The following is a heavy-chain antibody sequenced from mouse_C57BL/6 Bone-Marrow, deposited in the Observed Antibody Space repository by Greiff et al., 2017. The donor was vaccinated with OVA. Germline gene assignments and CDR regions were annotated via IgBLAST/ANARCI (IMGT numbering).Heavy chain of an antibody. CDR3: TRWLPYWYFDV. Sequence: EVKLVESGTVLARPGASVKMSCKTSGYTFTSYWMHWVKQRPGQGLEWIGAIYPGNSDTSYNQKFKGKAKLPAVTSASTAYMELSSLTNEDSAVYYCTRWLPYWYFDVWGTGTTVTVSS. J-gene: IGHJ1*03. CDR1: GYTFTSYW. CDR2: IYPGNSDT. D-gene: IGHD2-2*01. V-gene: IGHV1-5*01.